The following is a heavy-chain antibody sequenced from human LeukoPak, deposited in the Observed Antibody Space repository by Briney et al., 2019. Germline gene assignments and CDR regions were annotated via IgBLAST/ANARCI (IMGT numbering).Heavy chain of an antibody. CDR1: GGSTSSYY. J-gene: IGHJ4*02. CDR3: ARVDCSSTSCYPLD. V-gene: IGHV4-59*01. Sequence: SETLSLTCTVSGGSTSSYYWSWIRQPPGKGLEWIGYIYYSGSTNYNPSLKSRVTISVDTSKNQFSLKLSSVTAADTAVYYCARVDCSSTSCYPLDWGQGTLVTVSS. CDR2: IYYSGST. D-gene: IGHD2-2*01.